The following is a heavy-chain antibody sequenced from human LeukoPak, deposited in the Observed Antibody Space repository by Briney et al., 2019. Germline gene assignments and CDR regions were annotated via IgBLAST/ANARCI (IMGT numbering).Heavy chain of an antibody. V-gene: IGHV1-69*13. J-gene: IGHJ4*02. CDR1: GYTLTELS. D-gene: IGHD3-3*01. CDR3: ARGYYAKYYDFWSGYWYFDY. Sequence: ASVKVSCKVSGYTLTELSMHWVRQAPGQGLEWMGGIIPIFGTANYAQKFQGRVTITADESTSTAYMELSSLRSEDTAVYYCARGYYAKYYDFWSGYWYFDYWGQGTLVTVSS. CDR2: IIPIFGTA.